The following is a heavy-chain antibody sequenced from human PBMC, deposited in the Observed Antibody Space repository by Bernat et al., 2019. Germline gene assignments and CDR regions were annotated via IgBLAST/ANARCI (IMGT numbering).Heavy chain of an antibody. Sequence: QVQLVESGGGVVQPGRSLRLSCAASGFTFSSYGMHWVRQAPGKGLEWVAVISYDGSNKYYADSVKGRFTISRDKSKNTLYLKMRRLRDEDTAVYYCAKDLGYYDILTGYYYYYGMDVWGQGTTVTVSS. D-gene: IGHD3-9*01. V-gene: IGHV3-30*18. CDR1: GFTFSSYG. CDR2: ISYDGSNK. J-gene: IGHJ6*02. CDR3: AKDLGYYDILTGYYYYYGMDV.